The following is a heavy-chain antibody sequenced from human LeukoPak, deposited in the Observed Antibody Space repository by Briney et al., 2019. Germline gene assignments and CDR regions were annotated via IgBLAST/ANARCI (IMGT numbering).Heavy chain of an antibody. Sequence: TGGSLRLSCAASGFTFSSYAMSWVRQAPGKGLEWVSAISGSGGSTYYADSVKGRFTISRDNSKNTLYLQMNSLRAEDTAVYYCAKASRYYYGSGSYCFDYWGQGTLVTVSS. CDR1: GFTFSSYA. CDR2: ISGSGGST. J-gene: IGHJ4*02. V-gene: IGHV3-23*01. D-gene: IGHD3-10*01. CDR3: AKASRYYYGSGSYCFDY.